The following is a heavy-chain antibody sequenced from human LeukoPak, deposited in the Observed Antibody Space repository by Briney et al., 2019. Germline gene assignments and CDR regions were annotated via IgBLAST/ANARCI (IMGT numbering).Heavy chain of an antibody. CDR2: IRYSGST. J-gene: IGHJ4*02. CDR1: GGSISSYY. Sequence: SETLSLTCTVSGGSISSYYWSWIRQPPGKRLEWIGHIRYSGSTSYHPSLRSRVTMSVDTSGNRFSLRLTSVTAADTAVYYCARLGTCGSDWCLADYWGQGILVTVSS. CDR3: ARLGTCGSDWCLADY. D-gene: IGHD2-21*02. V-gene: IGHV4-59*08.